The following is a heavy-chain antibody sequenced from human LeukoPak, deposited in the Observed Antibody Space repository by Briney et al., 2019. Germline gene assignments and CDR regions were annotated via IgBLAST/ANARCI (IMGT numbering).Heavy chain of an antibody. CDR1: GFTFSTYT. V-gene: IGHV3-23*01. D-gene: IGHD3-3*01. J-gene: IGHJ4*02. Sequence: GGSLRLSCVASGFTFSTYTMNWIRQAPGKGLEWVSGISGSGGSTYYADSVKGRFTISRDNSKNTLYLQMNSLRAEDTAVYYCARDYDFWSGYYTGIFDYWGQGTLVTVSS. CDR3: ARDYDFWSGYYTGIFDY. CDR2: ISGSGGST.